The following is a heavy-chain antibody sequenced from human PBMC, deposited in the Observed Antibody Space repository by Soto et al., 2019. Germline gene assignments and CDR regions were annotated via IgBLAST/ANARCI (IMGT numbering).Heavy chain of an antibody. J-gene: IGHJ6*02. CDR2: IWYDGSNK. CDR1: GFTFSSYG. V-gene: IGHV3-33*01. Sequence: GGSLRLSCAASGFTFSSYGMHWVRQAPGKGLEWVAVIWYDGSNKYYADSVKGRFTISRDNSKNTLYLQMNSLRAEDTAVYYCAREKHQLLSYGMDVWGQGTTVTVS. CDR3: AREKHQLLSYGMDV. D-gene: IGHD2-2*01.